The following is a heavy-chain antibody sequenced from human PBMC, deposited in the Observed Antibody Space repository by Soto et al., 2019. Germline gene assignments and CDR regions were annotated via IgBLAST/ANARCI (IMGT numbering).Heavy chain of an antibody. CDR3: ARDPVIAAAGTPFDY. CDR2: INPSGGST. J-gene: IGHJ4*02. CDR1: GYTFTSYY. Sequence: ASVKVSCKASGYTFTSYYMHWVRQAPGQGLEWMGIINPSGGSTSYAQKFQGRVTMTRDTSTSTVYMELSSLRSEDTAVYYCARDPVIAAAGTPFDYWGQGTLVTVPS. D-gene: IGHD6-13*01. V-gene: IGHV1-46*01.